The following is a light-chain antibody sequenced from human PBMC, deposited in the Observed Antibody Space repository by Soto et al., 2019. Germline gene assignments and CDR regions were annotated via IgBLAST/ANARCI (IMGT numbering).Light chain of an antibody. Sequence: DIQMTQSPSTLSGSVGDRVTITCRASQTISSWLAWYQQKPGKAPKLLIYKASTLKSGVPSRFSGSGSGTEFTLTISSLQPDDFATYYCQHHNSYSEAVGQGTKGDIK. J-gene: IGKJ1*01. CDR2: KAS. CDR1: QTISSW. V-gene: IGKV1-5*03. CDR3: QHHNSYSEA.